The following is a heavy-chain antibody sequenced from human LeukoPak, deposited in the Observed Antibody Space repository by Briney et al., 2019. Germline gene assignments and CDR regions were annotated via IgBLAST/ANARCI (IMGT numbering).Heavy chain of an antibody. V-gene: IGHV3-53*01. J-gene: IGHJ4*02. CDR1: ELSVSSNY. Sequence: PGGSLRLSSAVSELSVSSNYMNWVRQAPGKGLEWVSVIYSGGATYYADSVRGRFTISRDNSKNMVSLQMTSLGAEDTAVYYCARGRFSGPDDYWGQGTLVTVSS. D-gene: IGHD6-19*01. CDR2: IYSGGAT. CDR3: ARGRFSGPDDY.